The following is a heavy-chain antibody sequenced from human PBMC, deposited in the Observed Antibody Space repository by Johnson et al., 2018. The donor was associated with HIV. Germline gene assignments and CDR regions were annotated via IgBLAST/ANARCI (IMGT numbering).Heavy chain of an antibody. CDR2: LRGSGGST. D-gene: IGHD1-26*01. CDR3: AKDQWEQTLNAFDI. Sequence: VQLVESGGGLIQPGGSLRLSCVASGFTVISNHMSWVRQAPGKGLEWVSALRGSGGSTYYADSVTGRFTISRDNSKNTLYLQMNSLRAEDTAVYYCAKDQWEQTLNAFDIWGQGTMVTVSS. J-gene: IGHJ3*02. V-gene: IGHV3-23*04. CDR1: GFTVISNH.